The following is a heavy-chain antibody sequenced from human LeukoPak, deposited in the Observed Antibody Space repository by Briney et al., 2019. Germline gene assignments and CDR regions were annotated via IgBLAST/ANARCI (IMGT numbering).Heavy chain of an antibody. CDR2: IIPFLGTT. Sequence: SVKVSCKASGGVFTTYAVSWVRQAPGQGLEWMGSIIPFLGTTNYAQKFQGRVTITTDESTSTAYMELSSLRSEDTAVYYCARQGGITIFGVAQPGGAFDIWGQGTMVTVSS. D-gene: IGHD3-3*01. J-gene: IGHJ3*02. V-gene: IGHV1-69*11. CDR1: GGVFTTYA. CDR3: ARQGGITIFGVAQPGGAFDI.